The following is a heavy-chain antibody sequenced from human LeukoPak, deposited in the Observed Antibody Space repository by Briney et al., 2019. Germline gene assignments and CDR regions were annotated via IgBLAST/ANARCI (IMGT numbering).Heavy chain of an antibody. D-gene: IGHD6-13*01. J-gene: IGHJ6*03. CDR3: AKDIASSSWYYMDV. Sequence: GRSLRLSCAASGFTFDDYAMHWVRQAPGKGLEWVSGISWNSGSIGYADSVKGRFTISRDNAKNSLYLQMNSLRAEDTALYCCAKDIASSSWYYMDVWGKGTTVTVSS. V-gene: IGHV3-9*01. CDR2: ISWNSGSI. CDR1: GFTFDDYA.